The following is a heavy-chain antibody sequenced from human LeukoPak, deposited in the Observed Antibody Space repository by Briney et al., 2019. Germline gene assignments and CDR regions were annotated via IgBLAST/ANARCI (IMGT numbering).Heavy chain of an antibody. CDR1: GFTFSSYA. Sequence: GGSLRLSCAASGFTFSSYAMSWVRQAPWKGLEWVSAISGSGGSTYYADSVKGRFTISRDNSKNTLYLQMNSLRAEDTAVYYCAKEGSYDYVWGSPNYYFDYWGQGTLVTVSS. V-gene: IGHV3-23*01. CDR3: AKEGSYDYVWGSPNYYFDY. J-gene: IGHJ4*02. CDR2: ISGSGGST. D-gene: IGHD3-16*01.